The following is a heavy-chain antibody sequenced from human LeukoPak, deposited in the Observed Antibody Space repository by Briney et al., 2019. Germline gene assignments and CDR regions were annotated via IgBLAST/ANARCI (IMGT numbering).Heavy chain of an antibody. CDR3: ARDRVAVAGKAYFDY. Sequence: GGSLRLSCAASGLTFSTHWMHWVRQAPGKGLVWVSRINTDGSSTTYADSVKGRFTISRDNAKNTVYLQMNSLRAEETALYCCARDRVAVAGKAYFDYWGQGTLVTVSS. CDR2: INTDGSST. V-gene: IGHV3-74*01. J-gene: IGHJ4*02. D-gene: IGHD6-19*01. CDR1: GLTFSTHW.